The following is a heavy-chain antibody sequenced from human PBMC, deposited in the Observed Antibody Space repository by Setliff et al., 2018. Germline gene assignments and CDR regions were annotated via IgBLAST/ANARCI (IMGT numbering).Heavy chain of an antibody. CDR1: GFTISNYW. Sequence: PGGSLRLSCVASGFTISNYWMAWARQAPGKGLEWVADIRQDGTNKYYMDSVEGRFTISRDNSKNSVYLQMNSLRAEDTALYHCAREVWTIYDKSWSGYTDLWGQGTQVTVSS. D-gene: IGHD3-3*01. CDR3: AREVWTIYDKSWSGYTDL. CDR2: IRQDGTNK. V-gene: IGHV3-7*03. J-gene: IGHJ5*02.